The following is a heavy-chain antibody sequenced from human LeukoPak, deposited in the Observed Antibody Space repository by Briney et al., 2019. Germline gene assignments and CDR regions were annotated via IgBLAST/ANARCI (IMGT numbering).Heavy chain of an antibody. CDR3: ARVPGRTNWFDP. D-gene: IGHD1-1*01. V-gene: IGHV1-2*02. CDR2: INPNSGGT. J-gene: IGHJ5*02. Sequence: ASVKVSCKASGYTFTGYYINWVRQAPGQGPEWMGWINPNSGGTNYAQKFKGRVTVTRDTSISTAYMDLSRLRSDDTAVYYCARVPGRTNWFDPWGQGTLVTVSS. CDR1: GYTFTGYY.